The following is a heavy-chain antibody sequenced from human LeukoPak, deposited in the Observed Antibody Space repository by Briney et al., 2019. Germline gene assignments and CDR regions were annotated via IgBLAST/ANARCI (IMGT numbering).Heavy chain of an antibody. D-gene: IGHD6-19*01. V-gene: IGHV3-74*01. Sequence: GWSLLLSCAASGFTFSSYWMHWVRQAPGKGLVWVSRINSDGSSRSYADSVKGRFTISRDNAKSTLYLKLNSLRAEDTAVYYCGRPYSSGWSGNGMDVWGQGSTVTVSS. J-gene: IGHJ6*01. CDR2: INSDGSSR. CDR1: GFTFSSYW. CDR3: GRPYSSGWSGNGMDV.